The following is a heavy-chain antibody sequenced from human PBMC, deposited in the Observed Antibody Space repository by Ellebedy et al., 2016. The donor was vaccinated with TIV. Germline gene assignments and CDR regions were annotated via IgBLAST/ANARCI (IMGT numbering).Heavy chain of an antibody. CDR3: ARVRGDSGYENTPGEGRWFDP. CDR1: GYTFTSYG. CDR2: ISAYNGNT. D-gene: IGHD5-12*01. V-gene: IGHV1-18*04. J-gene: IGHJ5*02. Sequence: GESLKISCKGSGYTFTSYGISWVRQAPGQGLEWMGWISAYNGNTNYAQKLQGRVTMTTDTSTSTAYMELRSLRSDDTAVYYCARVRGDSGYENTPGEGRWFDPWGQGTLVTVSS.